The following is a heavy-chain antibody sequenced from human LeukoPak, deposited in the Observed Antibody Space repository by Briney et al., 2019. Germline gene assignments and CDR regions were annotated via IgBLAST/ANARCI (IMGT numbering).Heavy chain of an antibody. CDR2: ISYDGSNK. V-gene: IGHV3-30*01. J-gene: IGHJ4*02. D-gene: IGHD2/OR15-2a*01. CDR1: GFTFSSYA. CDR3: ARAKIGDY. Sequence: GGSLRLSCAASGFTFSSYAMHWVRQAPGKGLEWVAVISYDGSNKYYADSVKGRFTISRDNSKNPLYLQMNSLRAEDTAVYYCARAKIGDYWGQGTLVTVSS.